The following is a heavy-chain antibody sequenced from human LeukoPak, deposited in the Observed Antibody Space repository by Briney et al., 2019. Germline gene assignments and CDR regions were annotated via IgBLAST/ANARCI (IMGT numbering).Heavy chain of an antibody. CDR1: GFTFSTYS. CDR2: ISSSSNTI. J-gene: IGHJ4*02. Sequence: GGSLRLSCAASGFTFSTYSMNWVRQAPGKGLEWVSYISSSSNTIYYADSVKGRFSISRGNAKNSLYLQMNSLRDEDTAVYYCARDMVSYSGSYSLDYWGQGIPGHRLL. V-gene: IGHV3-48*02. D-gene: IGHD1-26*01. CDR3: ARDMVSYSGSYSLDY.